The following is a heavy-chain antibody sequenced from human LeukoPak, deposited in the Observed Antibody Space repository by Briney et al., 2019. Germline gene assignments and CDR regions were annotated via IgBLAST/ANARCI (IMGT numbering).Heavy chain of an antibody. J-gene: IGHJ4*02. CDR1: GYTFTNFW. Sequence: GESLKISCKGSGYTFTNFWIGWVRQMPGKGLEFMGIIYPGDSDTRYSPSFQGQVTISVDKSINTAYLQWSSLKASDSAMYYCARAGYSNRWDGVDYWGQGTLVTVSS. CDR2: IYPGDSDT. D-gene: IGHD2/OR15-2a*01. V-gene: IGHV5-51*01. CDR3: ARAGYSNRWDGVDY.